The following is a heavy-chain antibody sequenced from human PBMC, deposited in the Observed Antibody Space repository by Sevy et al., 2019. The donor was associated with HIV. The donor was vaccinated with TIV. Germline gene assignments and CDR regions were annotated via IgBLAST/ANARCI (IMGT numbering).Heavy chain of an antibody. CDR1: GFTFSSYG. CDR3: AKDLTWEQLVPGYFDY. CDR2: ISYDGSEK. J-gene: IGHJ4*02. Sequence: GGSLRLSCAASGFTFSSYGMHWVRQAPGKGLEWVAVISYDGSEKNYVDSVKGRFTISRDNSKNTLYLQMNSLRADDTAVYYCAKDLTWEQLVPGYFDYWGQGTLVTVSS. V-gene: IGHV3-30*18. D-gene: IGHD6-13*01.